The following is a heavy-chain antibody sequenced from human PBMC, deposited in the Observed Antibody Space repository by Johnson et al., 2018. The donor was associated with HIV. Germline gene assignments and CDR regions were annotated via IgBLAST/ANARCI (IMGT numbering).Heavy chain of an antibody. CDR1: GFTFSSYW. CDR2: INSDGSST. V-gene: IGHV3-74*02. J-gene: IGHJ3*02. CDR3: TRAPSRLRYFDWSEDAFDI. D-gene: IGHD3-9*01. Sequence: EVQLVESGGGVVQPGGSLRLSCAASGFTFSSYWMHWVRQAPGKGLVWVSRINSDGSSTSYADSVKGRFTISRDNAKNTLYLQMNSLRAEDTAVYYCTRAPSRLRYFDWSEDAFDIWGQGTMVTVSS.